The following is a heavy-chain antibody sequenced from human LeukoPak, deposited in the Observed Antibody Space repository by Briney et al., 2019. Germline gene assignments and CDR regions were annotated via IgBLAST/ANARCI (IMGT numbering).Heavy chain of an antibody. CDR3: AGDHWGVVDY. Sequence: SETLSLTCTVSGGSISSGSYYWSWIRQPAGKGLEWIGRIYTSGSTNYNPSLKSRVTISVDTSKNQFSLKLSSVTAADTAVYYCAGDHWGVVDYWGQGTLVTVSS. D-gene: IGHD3-10*01. J-gene: IGHJ4*02. V-gene: IGHV4-61*02. CDR1: GGSISSGSYY. CDR2: IYTSGST.